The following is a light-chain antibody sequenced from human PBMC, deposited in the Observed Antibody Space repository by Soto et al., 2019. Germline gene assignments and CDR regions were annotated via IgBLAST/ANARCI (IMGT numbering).Light chain of an antibody. J-gene: IGLJ2*01. V-gene: IGLV4-69*01. Sequence: QPVLTQSPSASASLGASVKLTCTLSSGHSSYAIAWHQQQPEKGPRYLMKLNSDGSHSKGDGLPDRFSGSSSGAERYLPISSLQSEDEADYYCQTWGSGTVVFGGGTKLTVL. CDR1: SGHSSYA. CDR2: LNSDGSH. CDR3: QTWGSGTVV.